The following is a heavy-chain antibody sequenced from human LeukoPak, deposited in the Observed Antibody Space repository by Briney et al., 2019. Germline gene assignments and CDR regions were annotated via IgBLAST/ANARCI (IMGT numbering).Heavy chain of an antibody. D-gene: IGHD6-13*01. V-gene: IGHV4-34*01. Sequence: SETLSLTCAVYGGSFSGYYWSWIRQPPGKGLEWIGEINHSGSTNYNPSLKSRVTISVDTSKNQFSLKLSSVTAADTAVYYCARGIVYSSSWSRRYNWFDPWGQGTLVTVSS. CDR1: GGSFSGYY. J-gene: IGHJ5*02. CDR2: INHSGST. CDR3: ARGIVYSSSWSRRYNWFDP.